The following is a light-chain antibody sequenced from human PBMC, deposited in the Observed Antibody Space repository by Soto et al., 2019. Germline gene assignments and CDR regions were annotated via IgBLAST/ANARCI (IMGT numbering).Light chain of an antibody. Sequence: YELTQPPSVSVAPGQTARITCGGNNIGTKSVHWYQQKPGQAPVLVVYGDSDRPSGIPDRFSGSNSGNTATLTINRVEAGDEADYYCQVWDSGSGHPVVFGGGTKLTVL. CDR2: GDS. CDR3: QVWDSGSGHPVV. V-gene: IGLV3-21*02. CDR1: NIGTKS. J-gene: IGLJ2*01.